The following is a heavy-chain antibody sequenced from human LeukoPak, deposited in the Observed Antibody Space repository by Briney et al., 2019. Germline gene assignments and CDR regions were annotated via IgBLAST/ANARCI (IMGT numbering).Heavy chain of an antibody. V-gene: IGHV3-23*01. Sequence: GGSLRLSCEASGFIFGNYYMSWVRQAPGKGLEWVAAINGTGSTTYHADSVMGRFTISRDNSKNTLYLQMNSLRSEDTATYYCCDGMDVWGQGTTVAVS. J-gene: IGHJ6*02. CDR2: INGTGSTT. CDR3: CDGMDV. CDR1: GFIFGNYY.